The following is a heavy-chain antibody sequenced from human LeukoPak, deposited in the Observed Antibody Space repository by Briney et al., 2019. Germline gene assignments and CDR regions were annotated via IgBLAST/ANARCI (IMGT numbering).Heavy chain of an antibody. CDR3: ARDGGSIPAATAFDY. Sequence: SQTLSLTCTVSGGSISSGDYYWSWIRQPPGKGLEWIVYIYYSGSTYYNPSLKSRVTISVDTSKNQFSLKLSSVTAADTAVYYCARDGGSIPAATAFDYWGQGTLVTVSS. D-gene: IGHD2-2*01. CDR1: GGSISSGDYY. J-gene: IGHJ4*02. V-gene: IGHV4-30-4*01. CDR2: IYYSGST.